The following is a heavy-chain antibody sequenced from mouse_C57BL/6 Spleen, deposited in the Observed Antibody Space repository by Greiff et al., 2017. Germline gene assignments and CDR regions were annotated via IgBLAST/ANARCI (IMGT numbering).Heavy chain of an antibody. CDR2: ISSGSSTI. D-gene: IGHD3-3*01. CDR3: ARGGRLHWYLDV. CDR1: GFTFSDYG. Sequence: EVKLMESGGGLVKPGGSLKLSCAASGFTFSDYGMHWVRQAPEKGLEWVAYISSGSSTIYYADTVKGRFTISRDNAKNTLFLQMTSLRSEDTAMYYCARGGRLHWYLDVWGTGTTVTVSS. J-gene: IGHJ1*03. V-gene: IGHV5-17*01.